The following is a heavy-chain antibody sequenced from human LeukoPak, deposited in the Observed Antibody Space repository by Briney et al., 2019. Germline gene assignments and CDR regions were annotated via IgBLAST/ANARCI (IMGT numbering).Heavy chain of an antibody. D-gene: IGHD3-22*01. J-gene: IGHJ5*02. CDR3: ARGRPRSGYYVDWFDP. CDR1: GGSFSGYY. V-gene: IGHV4-34*01. Sequence: SETLSLTCAVYGGSFSGYYWSWIRQPPGKGLEWIGEINHSGSTNYNPSLKSRVTISVDTSKNQFSLKLSSVTAADTAVYYCARGRPRSGYYVDWFDPWGQGTLVTVSS. CDR2: INHSGST.